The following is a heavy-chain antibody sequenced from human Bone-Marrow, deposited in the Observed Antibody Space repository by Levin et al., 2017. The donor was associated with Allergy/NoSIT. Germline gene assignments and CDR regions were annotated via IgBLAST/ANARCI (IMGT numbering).Heavy chain of an antibody. V-gene: IGHV4-39*02. J-gene: IGHJ4*02. CDR1: GGSISSSSYY. CDR2: VYYSGDT. D-gene: IGHD2-2*01. Sequence: SQTLSLTCTVSGGSISSSSYYWGWIRQPPGKGLEWIGTVYYSGDTFYNPSLKSRVTISVDTSKNQFSLKLNSVTAADTAVYYCARDETSSRTKFEYWGQGTLVTVSS. CDR3: ARDETSSRTKFEY.